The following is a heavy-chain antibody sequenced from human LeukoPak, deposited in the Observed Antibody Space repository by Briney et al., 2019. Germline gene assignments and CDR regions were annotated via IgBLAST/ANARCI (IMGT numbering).Heavy chain of an antibody. V-gene: IGHV3-53*01. CDR1: GFTFSSYS. J-gene: IGHJ5*02. CDR3: AGYDFWSGKFDP. Sequence: GGSLRLSCAASGFTFSSYSMSWVRQAPGKGLEWVSLIYSGGNTYYADSVKGRFTISRDDSKNTLFLLMNSLRAEDTAVYYCAGYDFWSGKFDPWGQGTLVTVSS. D-gene: IGHD3-3*01. CDR2: IYSGGNT.